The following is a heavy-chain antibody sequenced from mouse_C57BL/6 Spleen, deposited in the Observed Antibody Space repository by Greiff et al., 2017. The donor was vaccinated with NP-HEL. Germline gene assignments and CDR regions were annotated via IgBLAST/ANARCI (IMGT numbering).Heavy chain of an antibody. CDR1: GFTFSDYG. CDR3: ASGGRDY. V-gene: IGHV5-17*01. Sequence: EVKLMESGGGLVKPGGSLKLSCAASGFTFSDYGMHWVRQAPEQGLEWVAYISSGSSTIYYADTVQGRFTISRDNAKNTLFLQMTSLRSEDTAMYYCASGGRDYWGQGTTLTVSS. D-gene: IGHD3-3*01. CDR2: ISSGSSTI. J-gene: IGHJ2*01.